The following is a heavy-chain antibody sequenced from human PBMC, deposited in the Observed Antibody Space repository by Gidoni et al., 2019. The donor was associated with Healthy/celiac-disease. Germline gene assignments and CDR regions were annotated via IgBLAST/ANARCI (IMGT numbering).Heavy chain of an antibody. Sequence: EVQLLESGGGLVQPGGSLRLSCAASGFTFSSYAMSWVRQAPGKGLEWVSAISGSGGSTYYADSVKGRFTISRDNSKNTLYLQMNSLRAEDTAVYYCAPGKSMAGLFDYWGQGTLVTVSS. J-gene: IGHJ4*02. CDR2: ISGSGGST. D-gene: IGHD2-8*01. CDR3: APGKSMAGLFDY. V-gene: IGHV3-23*01. CDR1: GFTFSSYA.